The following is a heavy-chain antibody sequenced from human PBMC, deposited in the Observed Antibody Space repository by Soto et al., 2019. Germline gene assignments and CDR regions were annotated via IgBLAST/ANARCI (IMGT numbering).Heavy chain of an antibody. CDR2: ISAYNGNT. V-gene: IGHV1-18*01. Sequence: ASVKVSCKASGYTFTSYGISWVRQAPGQGLEWMGWISAYNGNTNYAQKLQGRVTMTTDTSTSTAYMELRSLRSDETAVYYCARSIGVTIFGVVIMRSNFDYWGQGTLVTVSS. D-gene: IGHD3-3*01. J-gene: IGHJ4*02. CDR1: GYTFTSYG. CDR3: ARSIGVTIFGVVIMRSNFDY.